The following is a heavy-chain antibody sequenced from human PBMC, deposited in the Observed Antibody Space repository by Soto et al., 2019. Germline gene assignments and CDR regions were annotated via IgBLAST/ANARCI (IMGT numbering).Heavy chain of an antibody. CDR2: IYYSGST. V-gene: IGHV4-31*03. CDR3: ARLHSGSQYDSSGYYLFYFDY. J-gene: IGHJ4*02. D-gene: IGHD3-22*01. Sequence: KASETLSLTCTVSGGSISSGGYYWSWIRQHPGKGLEWIGYIYYSGSTYYNPSLKSRVTISVDTSKNQFSLKLSSVTAADTAVYYCARLHSGSQYDSSGYYLFYFDYWGQGTLVTVS. CDR1: GGSISSGGYY.